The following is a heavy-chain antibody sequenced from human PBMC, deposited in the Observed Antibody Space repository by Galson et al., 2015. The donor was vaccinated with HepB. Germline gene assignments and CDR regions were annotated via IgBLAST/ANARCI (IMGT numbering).Heavy chain of an antibody. D-gene: IGHD1-26*01. Sequence: ETLSLTCTVSGDSISRGSYYWGWIRQPPGEGLEGVGTIYYTGDTYYNPSLKSRVTMSLDTSKNQFSVKLSSVTATDTAVYYCASFVGASPGYYWGQGTLVTVSS. CDR1: GDSISRGSYY. J-gene: IGHJ4*02. CDR3: ASFVGASPGYY. CDR2: IYYTGDT. V-gene: IGHV4-39*01.